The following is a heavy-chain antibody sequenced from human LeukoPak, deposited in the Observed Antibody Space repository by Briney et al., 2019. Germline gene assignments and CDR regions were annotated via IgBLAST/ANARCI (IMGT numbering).Heavy chain of an antibody. V-gene: IGHV6-1*01. CDR3: ARGQWLVRKGYYAMDV. CDR1: GDSVSRDTAA. J-gene: IGHJ6*02. CDR2: TYYRSKWYT. D-gene: IGHD6-19*01. Sequence: SQTLSLTCAISGDSVSRDTAAWNRIRQSPSRGLEWLGRTYYRSKWYTDYAESLKSRITINVDTSRNQFSLQLNSVTPDDTAVYHCARGQWLVRKGYYAMDVWGQGTTVTVSS.